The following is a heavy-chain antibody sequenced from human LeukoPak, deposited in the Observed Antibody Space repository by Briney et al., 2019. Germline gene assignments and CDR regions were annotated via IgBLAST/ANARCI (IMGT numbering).Heavy chain of an antibody. CDR2: ISGSGGST. D-gene: IGHD3-10*01. V-gene: IGHV3-23*01. CDR1: GFTFSTYG. J-gene: IGHJ6*03. Sequence: PGGTLRLSCVASGFTFSTYGMGWVRQAPGKGLEWVSAISGSGGSTYYADSVKGRFTISRDNSKNTLYLQMNSLRAEDTAVYYCAKSPYFYNSGRYVDVWGKGTTVTVSS. CDR3: AKSPYFYNSGRYVDV.